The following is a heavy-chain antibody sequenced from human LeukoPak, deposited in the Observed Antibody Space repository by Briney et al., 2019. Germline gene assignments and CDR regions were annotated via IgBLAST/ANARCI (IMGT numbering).Heavy chain of an antibody. CDR3: AARLFNFDY. V-gene: IGHV3-53*01. J-gene: IGHJ4*02. CDR1: GFTVSSNY. CDR2: IYSGGST. Sequence: GGSLKLSCAASGFTVSSNYMSWVRQAPGKGLEWVSVIYSGGSTYYADSVKGRFTISRDNSKNTLYLQMNSLRAEDTAVYYCAARLFNFDYWGQGTLATAPS.